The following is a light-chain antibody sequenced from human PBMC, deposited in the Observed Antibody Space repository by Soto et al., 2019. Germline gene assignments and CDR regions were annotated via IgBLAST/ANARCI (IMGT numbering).Light chain of an antibody. CDR1: QTVDSRY. Sequence: EIVLTQSPGTLSLSPGERATLSCRASQTVDSRYLAWYQQKSGQAPGVLISGSAIRAAGVPDRFSGSGSGTDFTLTIRRLEPEDFAVYYWQHYGNSLLTFGGGTKVEIK. CDR3: QHYGNSLLT. J-gene: IGKJ4*01. CDR2: GSA. V-gene: IGKV3-20*01.